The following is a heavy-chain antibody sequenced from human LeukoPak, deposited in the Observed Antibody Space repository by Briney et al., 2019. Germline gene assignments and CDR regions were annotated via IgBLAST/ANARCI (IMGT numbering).Heavy chain of an antibody. CDR1: GITFSNYA. CDR2: TLDDGSSK. J-gene: IGHJ1*01. V-gene: IGHV3-30-3*01. Sequence: QPGGSLRLSCAASGITFSNYAMHWVRQAPGKGLEWVATTLDDGSSKYYVDSVKGRFTISRDNSKNTLYLQMNSLRAEDTAVYYCAKDEVPADASLLAEYFQHWGQGTLVTVSS. D-gene: IGHD2-2*01. CDR3: AKDEVPADASLLAEYFQH.